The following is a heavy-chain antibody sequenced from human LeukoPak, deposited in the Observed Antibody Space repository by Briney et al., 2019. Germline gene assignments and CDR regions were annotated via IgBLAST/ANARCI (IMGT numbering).Heavy chain of an antibody. Sequence: PGRSLRLSCAASGFTFSSYGMHWVRQAPGKGLEWVAVISYNGSNKYYADSVKGRFTITRANSKNTLSLQMNSLRADATAVYYCAKDSPGWFDPWGQGTLVTVSS. J-gene: IGHJ5*02. CDR3: AKDSPGWFDP. CDR1: GFTFSSYG. CDR2: ISYNGSNK. V-gene: IGHV3-30*18.